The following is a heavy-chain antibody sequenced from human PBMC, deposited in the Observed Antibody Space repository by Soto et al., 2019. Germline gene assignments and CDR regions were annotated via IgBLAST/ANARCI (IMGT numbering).Heavy chain of an antibody. D-gene: IGHD4-17*01. V-gene: IGHV1-18*01. CDR2: ISAYNGNT. J-gene: IGHJ4*02. Sequence: ASVKVSCKASGYTFTSYGISWVRQAPGQGLEWMGWISAYNGNTNYAQKLQGRVTMTTDTSTSTAYMELRSLRSDDTAVYYCARSLLKVTTGKYYFDYWGQGTLVTVSS. CDR3: ARSLLKVTTGKYYFDY. CDR1: GYTFTSYG.